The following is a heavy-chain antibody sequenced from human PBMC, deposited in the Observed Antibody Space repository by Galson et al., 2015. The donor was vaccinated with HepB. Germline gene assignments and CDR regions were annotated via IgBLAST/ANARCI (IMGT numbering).Heavy chain of an antibody. Sequence: SLRLSCAASGFTFSSYSMNWVRQAPGKGLEWVSAISGSGGSTYYADSVKGRFTISRDNSKNTLYLQMNSLRAEDTAVYYCAKTGSPPLPGMDVWGQGTTVTVSS. D-gene: IGHD3-10*01. J-gene: IGHJ6*02. CDR3: AKTGSPPLPGMDV. CDR2: ISGSGGST. V-gene: IGHV3-23*01. CDR1: GFTFSSYS.